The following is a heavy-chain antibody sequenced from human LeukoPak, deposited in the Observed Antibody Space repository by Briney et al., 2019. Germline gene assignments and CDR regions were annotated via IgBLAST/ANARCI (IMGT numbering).Heavy chain of an antibody. Sequence: GASVKVSCKASGYTFTGYYMHWVRQAPGQGLEWMGWINPNSGGTNYAQKFQGRVTMTRDTSISTAYMELSRLRSDDTAVYYCARESRNMYSSSSAPGGGRYYYYYMDVWGKGTTVTVSS. CDR1: GYTFTGYY. CDR2: INPNSGGT. V-gene: IGHV1-2*02. D-gene: IGHD6-6*01. CDR3: ARESRNMYSSSSAPGGGRYYYYYMDV. J-gene: IGHJ6*03.